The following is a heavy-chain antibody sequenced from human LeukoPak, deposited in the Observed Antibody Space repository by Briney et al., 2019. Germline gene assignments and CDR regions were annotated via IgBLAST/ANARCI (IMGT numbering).Heavy chain of an antibody. CDR2: IYYSGST. J-gene: IGHJ4*02. CDR1: GGSISSYY. D-gene: IGHD3-10*01. CDR3: ASSDMVRGILLDY. Sequence: SETLSLTCTVSGGSISSYYWSWIRQPPGKGLEWIGYIYYSGSTNYNPSLKSRVTISVDTSKNQFSLKLSSVTAADTAVYYCASSDMVRGILLDYWGQGTLVTVSS. V-gene: IGHV4-59*01.